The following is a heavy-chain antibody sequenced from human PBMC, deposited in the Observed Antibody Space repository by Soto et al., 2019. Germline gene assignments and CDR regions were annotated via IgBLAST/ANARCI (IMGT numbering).Heavy chain of an antibody. V-gene: IGHV1-69*12. Sequence: QVQLVQSGAEVKKPGSSVKVSCKASGGTFSSYAISWVRQAPGQGLEWMGGIIPIFGTANYAQKFQGRVTITAXXSXSXAYVELSSLRSEDTAVYYCARVRYDYVWGRYRYFDYWGQGTLVTVSS. CDR1: GGTFSSYA. CDR3: ARVRYDYVWGRYRYFDY. J-gene: IGHJ4*02. D-gene: IGHD3-16*02. CDR2: IIPIFGTA.